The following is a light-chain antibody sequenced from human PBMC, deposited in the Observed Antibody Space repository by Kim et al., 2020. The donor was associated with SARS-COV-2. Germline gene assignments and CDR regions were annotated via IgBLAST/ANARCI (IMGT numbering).Light chain of an antibody. V-gene: IGKV3-20*01. Sequence: PGEGATLSCRASQSFSRSYLGWYQQKPGQAPRLLIYGASNRATGIPDKFSGSWSGTDFTLTISRLEPEDFALYYCQQYATSPITFGQGTRLE. CDR1: QSFSRSY. CDR3: QQYATSPIT. J-gene: IGKJ5*01. CDR2: GAS.